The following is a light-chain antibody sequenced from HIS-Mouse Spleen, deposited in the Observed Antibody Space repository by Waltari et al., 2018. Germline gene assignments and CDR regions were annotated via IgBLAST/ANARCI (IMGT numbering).Light chain of an antibody. CDR1: SPNIGSNY. Sequence: QSVLTQTPSASGTPGQRVTISCSGSSPNIGSNYVDWYQQPPGTAPKLLIYRNNQRPSGVPDRFSGSKSGTSASLAISGLRSEDEADYYCAAWDDSLSGPVFGGGTKLTVL. V-gene: IGLV1-47*01. CDR2: RNN. CDR3: AAWDDSLSGPV. J-gene: IGLJ3*02.